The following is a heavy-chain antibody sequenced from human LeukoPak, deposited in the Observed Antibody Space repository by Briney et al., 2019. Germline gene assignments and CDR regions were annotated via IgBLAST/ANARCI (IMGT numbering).Heavy chain of an antibody. V-gene: IGHV3-30-3*01. CDR3: GSGYCSGGSCYSISVFDY. D-gene: IGHD2-15*01. J-gene: IGHJ4*02. CDR1: GFTFSSYA. Sequence: LRLSCAASGFTFSSYAMHWVRQAPGKGLEWVAVISYDGSNKYYADSVKGRFTISRDNSKNTLYLQVNSLRAEDTAVYYCGSGYCSGGSCYSISVFDYWGQGTLVTVSS. CDR2: ISYDGSNK.